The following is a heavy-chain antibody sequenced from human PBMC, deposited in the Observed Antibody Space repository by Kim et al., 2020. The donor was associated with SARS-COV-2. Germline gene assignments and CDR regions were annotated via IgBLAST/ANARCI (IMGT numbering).Heavy chain of an antibody. CDR3: ARHEGSYQTCAFDI. J-gene: IGHJ3*02. D-gene: IGHD1-26*01. CDR1: GGSISSSSYY. Sequence: SETLSLTCTVSGGSISSSSYYWGWIRQPPGKGLEWIGSIYYSGSTYYNPSLKSRVTISVDTSKNQFSLKLSSVTAADTAVYYCARHEGSYQTCAFDIWGQGTMVTVSS. CDR2: IYYSGST. V-gene: IGHV4-39*01.